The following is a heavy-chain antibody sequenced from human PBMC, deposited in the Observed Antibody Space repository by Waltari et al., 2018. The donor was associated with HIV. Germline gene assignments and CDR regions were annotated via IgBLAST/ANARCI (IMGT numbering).Heavy chain of an antibody. CDR2: IHPDSGGT. V-gene: IGHV1-2*06. CDR3: ARDRSNYGSGSYDAFDI. J-gene: IGHJ3*02. CDR1: GYTFTDYY. Sequence: QVQLVQSGAEVKKPGASVKVSCKASGYTFTDYYIHWVRQAPGQGLEWMGRIHPDSGGTNFAQKFQGRVTMTRDTSISTVYMELNRLRSDDTAVYYCARDRSNYGSGSYDAFDIWGRETMVTVSS. D-gene: IGHD3-10*01.